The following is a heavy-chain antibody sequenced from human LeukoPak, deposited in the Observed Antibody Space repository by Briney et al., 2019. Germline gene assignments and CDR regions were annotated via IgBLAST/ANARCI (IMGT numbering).Heavy chain of an antibody. CDR1: GGSFSVYY. J-gene: IGHJ4*02. CDR3: ARDDTTPLPGAY. V-gene: IGHV4-34*01. D-gene: IGHD4-17*01. CDR2: INHNGST. Sequence: SEALSLTCAVYGGSFSVYYWNWIRQPPGKGLEWIGEINHNGSTHYNPSLRRRVTMSVDTSKTQFSMNLSSVTPPDTAVSYCARDDTTPLPGAYWGQGTLVTVSS.